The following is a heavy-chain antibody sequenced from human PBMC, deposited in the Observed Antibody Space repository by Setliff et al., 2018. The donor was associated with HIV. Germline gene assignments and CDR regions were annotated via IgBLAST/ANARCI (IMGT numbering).Heavy chain of an antibody. CDR3: ARGPPSQVDY. J-gene: IGHJ4*02. CDR1: GYAFTSNY. CDR2: INTDTGNP. Sequence: ASVKVSCKASGYAFTSNYIHWVRQAPGQGLEWMGWINTDTGNPTYAQGFTGRFVFSLDTSVNTAYLQISSLKTEDSAVYYCARGPPSQVDYWGQGTLVTVSS. V-gene: IGHV7-4-1*02.